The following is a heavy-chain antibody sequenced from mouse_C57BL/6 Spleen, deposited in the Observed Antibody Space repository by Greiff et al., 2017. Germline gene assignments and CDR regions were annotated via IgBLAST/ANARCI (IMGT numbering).Heavy chain of an antibody. D-gene: IGHD1-1*01. Sequence: QVHVKQPGAELVRPGTSVKLSCKASGYTFTSYWMHWVKQRPGQGLEWIGVIDPSDSYTNYNQKFKGKATLTVDTSSSTAYMQLSSLTSEDSAVYYCARYYCGSSSYAMDDWGQGTSVTVSS. CDR1: GYTFTSYW. J-gene: IGHJ4*01. CDR3: ARYYCGSSSYAMDD. CDR2: IDPSDSYT. V-gene: IGHV1-59*01.